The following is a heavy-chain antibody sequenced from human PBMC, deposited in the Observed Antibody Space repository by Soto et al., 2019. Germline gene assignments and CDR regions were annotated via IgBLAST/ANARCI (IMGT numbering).Heavy chain of an antibody. CDR2: ISSGGSTI. CDR1: GFTFSDYY. V-gene: IGHV3-11*01. D-gene: IGHD1-26*01. CDR3: AAEATNPAIFDY. J-gene: IGHJ4*02. Sequence: QVQLVESGGGLVKRGGSLRLSCAASGFTFSDYYMSWIRQAPGKGLEWVSYISSGGSTIYYADSVKGRFTISRDNAKNSLYLQMNSLRAEDTAVYYCAAEATNPAIFDYWGQGTLVTVSS.